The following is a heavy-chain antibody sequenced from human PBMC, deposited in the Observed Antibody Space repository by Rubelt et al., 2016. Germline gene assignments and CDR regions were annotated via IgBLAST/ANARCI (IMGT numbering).Heavy chain of an antibody. V-gene: IGHV4-39*01. D-gene: IGHD3-10*01. J-gene: IGHJ5*02. Sequence: QLQLQESGPGLVKPSETLSLTCTVSGGSINSRSYYWGWIRQPPGKGLEWIGSIYYSGSTYYNPPLRSRVNILADTSKKQFSRQLSCVTAADSAVYYCARHRGGNWFDPWGQGTLVTVSS. CDR3: ARHRGGNWFDP. CDR1: GGSINSRSYY. CDR2: IYYSGST.